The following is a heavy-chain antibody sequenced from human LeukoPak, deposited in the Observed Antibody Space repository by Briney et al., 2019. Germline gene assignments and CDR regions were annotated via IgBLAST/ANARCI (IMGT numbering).Heavy chain of an antibody. V-gene: IGHV3-66*01. J-gene: IGHJ4*02. CDR2: IYSGGST. Sequence: GGSLRLSCAASGFTVSSNYMSWVRQAPGKGLEWVSVIYSGGSTYYADSVKGRFSISRDNSKSTLYLRMNSLRAEDTAVYYCARGSDDSNGYPFDYWGQGTLVTVSS. CDR3: ARGSDDSNGYPFDY. D-gene: IGHD3-22*01. CDR1: GFTVSSNY.